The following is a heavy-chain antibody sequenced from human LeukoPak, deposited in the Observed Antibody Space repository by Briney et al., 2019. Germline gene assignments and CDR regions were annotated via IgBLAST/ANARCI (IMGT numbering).Heavy chain of an antibody. CDR2: IIPIFGTA. CDR1: GGTFSSYA. V-gene: IGHV1-69*01. CDR3: ARGLIGWFGELWDYMDV. D-gene: IGHD3-10*01. J-gene: IGHJ6*03. Sequence: GSSVKVSFKASGGTFSSYAISWVRQAPRQGLEWMGGIIPIFGTANNAHKFQGRVTITADESTSTAYMELSSLRSEDTAVYYCARGLIGWFGELWDYMDVWGKGTTVTVSS.